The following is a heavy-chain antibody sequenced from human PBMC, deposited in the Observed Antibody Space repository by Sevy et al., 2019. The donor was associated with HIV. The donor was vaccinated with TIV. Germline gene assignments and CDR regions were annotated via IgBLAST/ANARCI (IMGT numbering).Heavy chain of an antibody. CDR3: VRGVATTHYYHYGMDV. V-gene: IGHV3-33*01. D-gene: IGHD5-12*01. CDR1: GFTFRSNA. Sequence: VGSLRLSCTASGFTFRSNAMYWVRQAPGKGLEWVAVIWYDESNKYHADSVKGRFTISRDNSKNTLYLQMNSLRAEDTAVYYCVRGVATTHYYHYGMDVWGQGTTVTVSS. J-gene: IGHJ6*02. CDR2: IWYDESNK.